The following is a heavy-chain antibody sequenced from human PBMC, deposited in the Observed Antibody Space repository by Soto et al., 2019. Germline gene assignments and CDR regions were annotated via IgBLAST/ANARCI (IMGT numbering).Heavy chain of an antibody. V-gene: IGHV6-1*01. D-gene: IGHD5-12*01. CDR1: GDSVSSNSAA. CDR3: ARDADGYPSSGWYVDL. J-gene: IGHJ2*01. Sequence: PSQTLSLTCAISGDSVSSNSAAWNWIRQSPSRGLEWLGRTYYRSKWYNDYAVSVKSRITINPDTSKNQFSLQLNSVTPEGTAVYYWARDADGYPSSGWYVDLWGRGTLVTVSS. CDR2: TYYRSKWYN.